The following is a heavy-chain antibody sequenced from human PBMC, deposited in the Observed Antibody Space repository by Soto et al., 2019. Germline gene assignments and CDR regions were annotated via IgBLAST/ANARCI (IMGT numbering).Heavy chain of an antibody. V-gene: IGHV5-10-1*01. CDR1: GYSFTSYW. D-gene: IGHD3-16*01. J-gene: IGHJ5*02. Sequence: GESLKISCKGSGYSFTSYWISWVRQMPGKGLEWMGRIDPSDSYTNYSPSFQGHVTISADKSISTAYLQWSSLKASDTAMYYCERHPNLMLFVFNWFDPWGQGNLVTVSS. CDR3: ERHPNLMLFVFNWFDP. CDR2: IDPSDSYT.